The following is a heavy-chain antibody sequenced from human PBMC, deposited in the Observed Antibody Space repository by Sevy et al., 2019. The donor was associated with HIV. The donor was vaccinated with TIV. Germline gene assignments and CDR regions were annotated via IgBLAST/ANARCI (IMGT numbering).Heavy chain of an antibody. CDR3: AKDMVDCSGGTCYSGAVSPFES. V-gene: IGHV3-30*18. D-gene: IGHD2-15*01. Sequence: GSLRLSCAASGFIFNNYDMYWIRQAPGKGLGWVATVSFDGADKDYADIVKGRFTISRDSSRSMLYLQMSSLRPEDTGVYFCAKDMVDCSGGTCYSGAVSPFESWGQGTLVTVSS. CDR2: VSFDGADK. J-gene: IGHJ4*02. CDR1: GFIFNNYD.